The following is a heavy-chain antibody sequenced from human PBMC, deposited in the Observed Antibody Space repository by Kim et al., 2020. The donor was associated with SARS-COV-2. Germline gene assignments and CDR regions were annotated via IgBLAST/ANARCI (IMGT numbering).Heavy chain of an antibody. D-gene: IGHD4-17*01. Sequence: GRFTIARDNAKNSLYLQMNSLRAEDTAVYYCARDFDTVTHYYYYYYGMDVWGQGTTVTVSS. V-gene: IGHV3-11*05. CDR3: ARDFDTVTHYYYYYYGMDV. J-gene: IGHJ6*02.